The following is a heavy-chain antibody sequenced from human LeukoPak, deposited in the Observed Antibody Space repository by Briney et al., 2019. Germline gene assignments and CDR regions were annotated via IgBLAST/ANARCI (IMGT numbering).Heavy chain of an antibody. CDR2: IKPDGSAN. V-gene: IGHV3-7*01. CDR3: ARHFSTYAYGLDV. J-gene: IGHJ6*02. CDR1: RFTFSNFW. D-gene: IGHD3-3*02. Sequence: TGGSLRLSCAASRFTFSNFWMSWVRQAPGKGLEWVANIKPDGSANFYVDSVKGRFTISRDNAENSLYLQMNSLRPEDTAVYYCARHFSTYAYGLDVWGQGTTVTVSS.